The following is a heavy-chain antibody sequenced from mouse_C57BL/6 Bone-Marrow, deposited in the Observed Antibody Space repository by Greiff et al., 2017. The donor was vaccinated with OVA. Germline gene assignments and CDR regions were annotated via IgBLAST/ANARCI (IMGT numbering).Heavy chain of an antibody. J-gene: IGHJ2*01. CDR3: ARMGQLRLRPHFDD. V-gene: IGHV8-8*01. Sequence: QVTLKESGPGILQPSQTLSLTCSFSGFSLSTFGMGVGWIRPPSGKGLEWLARICWDDAQYYNPAMKSWLTISKDTSKNQVYLKIANVDTADTATYYCARMGQLRLRPHFDDWGQGTTLTVSS. CDR1: GFSLSTFGMG. D-gene: IGHD3-2*02. CDR2: ICWDDAQ.